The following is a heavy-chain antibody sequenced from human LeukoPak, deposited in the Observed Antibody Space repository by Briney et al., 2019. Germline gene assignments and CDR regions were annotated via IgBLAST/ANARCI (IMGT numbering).Heavy chain of an antibody. J-gene: IGHJ5*02. D-gene: IGHD2-15*01. CDR3: ARDRCSGGSCYGWFDP. Sequence: ASVKVSCKASGYTFTSYYMHWLRQAPGQGLEWMGVINPSGGSTSYAQKFQGRVTMTRDTSTSTVYMELSSLRSEDTAVYYCARDRCSGGSCYGWFDPWGQGTLVTVSS. V-gene: IGHV1-46*01. CDR1: GYTFTSYY. CDR2: INPSGGST.